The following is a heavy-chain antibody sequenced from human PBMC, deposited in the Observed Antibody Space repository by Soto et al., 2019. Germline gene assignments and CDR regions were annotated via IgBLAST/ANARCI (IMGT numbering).Heavy chain of an antibody. Sequence: APVEVSCKASGYTFYNYAIACVRQAPGQPLEWLGWISLYSDGTNYAQKFQGRVSMTTDTSTTTAYMELRSLRSDDTAVYYCARVVPGAEAWFGPWGQGTLVTVSS. V-gene: IGHV1-18*01. J-gene: IGHJ5*02. CDR3: ARVVPGAEAWFGP. CDR2: ISLYSDGT. CDR1: GYTFYNYA. D-gene: IGHD2-2*01.